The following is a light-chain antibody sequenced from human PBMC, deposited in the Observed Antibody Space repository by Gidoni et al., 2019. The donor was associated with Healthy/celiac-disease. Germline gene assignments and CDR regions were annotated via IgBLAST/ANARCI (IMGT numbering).Light chain of an antibody. V-gene: IGKV1-39*01. Sequence: DIQMTQSPSSLSASVGDRDTITCRASQSISSYLNWYQQKPGKAPKLLIYAASSLQSGVPSRCSGSGSGTDFTLTIISLQPEDFATYYCQQSYSTPPTFGQGTKVEIK. CDR1: QSISSY. CDR2: AAS. CDR3: QQSYSTPPT. J-gene: IGKJ1*01.